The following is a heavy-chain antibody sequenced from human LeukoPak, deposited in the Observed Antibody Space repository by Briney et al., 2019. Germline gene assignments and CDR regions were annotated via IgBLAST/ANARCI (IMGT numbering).Heavy chain of an antibody. CDR3: AREDYGFWSGYDD. Sequence: GGSLRLSCAVSGFTFSSYWMSWVRQAPGKGLEWVANIKQDGSEKYYVDSVKGRFTISRDNAKNSLYLQMNSLRAEDTAVYYCAREDYGFWSGYDDWGQGTLVTVSS. V-gene: IGHV3-7*01. CDR2: IKQDGSEK. CDR1: GFTFSSYW. D-gene: IGHD3-3*01. J-gene: IGHJ4*02.